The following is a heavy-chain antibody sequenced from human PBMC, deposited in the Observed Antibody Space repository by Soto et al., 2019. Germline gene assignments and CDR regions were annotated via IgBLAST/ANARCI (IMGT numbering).Heavy chain of an antibody. Sequence: QVQLVQSGAEVKKPGASVKVSCMASGYTFTSYAMHWVRQAPGQRLEWMGWINAGNGNTKYSQKFQGRVTITRDTTASTAYMELSSLRTEDTAVDYCARGPGGPDGPGDYWGQGTLVTVSS. CDR2: INAGNGNT. CDR1: GYTFTSYA. V-gene: IGHV1-3*01. CDR3: ARGPGGPDGPGDY. D-gene: IGHD2-15*01. J-gene: IGHJ4*02.